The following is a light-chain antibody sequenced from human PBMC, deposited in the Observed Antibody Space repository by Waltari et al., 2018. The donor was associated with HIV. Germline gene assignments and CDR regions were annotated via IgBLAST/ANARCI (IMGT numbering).Light chain of an antibody. V-gene: IGKV2-28*01. CDR2: MAS. J-gene: IGKJ2*01. CDR1: QSLRHSNGYNY. CDR3: MQALQSRGGT. Sequence: DIVMTQSPLSLPVTPGEPASISCRSSQSLRHSNGYNYLDWYLQKPGQSPQLLMYMASNRASGVPDRFSGSGSGTDFTLKISRVEAEDVGVYYGMQALQSRGGTFGQGTKLEIK.